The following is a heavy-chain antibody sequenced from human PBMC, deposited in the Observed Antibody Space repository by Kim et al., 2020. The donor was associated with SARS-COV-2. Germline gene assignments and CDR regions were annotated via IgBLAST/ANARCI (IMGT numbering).Heavy chain of an antibody. V-gene: IGHV3-64D*09. CDR3: VKDPYVWDTAMVTDY. CDR1: GFTFSSYA. Sequence: GGSLRLSCSASGFTFSSYAMHWVRQAPGKGLEYVSAISSNGGSTYYADSVKGRFTISRDNSKNTLYLQMSSLRAEDTAVYYCVKDPYVWDTAMVTDYWGQGTLVTVSS. J-gene: IGHJ4*02. CDR2: ISSNGGST. D-gene: IGHD5-18*01.